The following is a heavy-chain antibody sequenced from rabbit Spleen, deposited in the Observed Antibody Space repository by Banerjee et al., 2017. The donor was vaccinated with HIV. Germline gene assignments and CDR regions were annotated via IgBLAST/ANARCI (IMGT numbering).Heavy chain of an antibody. J-gene: IGHJ4*01. Sequence: QSLEESGGDLVKPGASLTLTCTASGFSFSSVHWIYWVRQAPGKGLEWIGTIYAGSTGTIDYASWAKGRYTFSKTSSTTVTLEMTSLTAADTATYFCARDLTDVIGWNFGWWGPGTLVTVS. D-gene: IGHD1-1*01. V-gene: IGHV1S40*01. CDR1: GFSFSSVHW. CDR2: IYAGSTGTI. CDR3: ARDLTDVIGWNFGW.